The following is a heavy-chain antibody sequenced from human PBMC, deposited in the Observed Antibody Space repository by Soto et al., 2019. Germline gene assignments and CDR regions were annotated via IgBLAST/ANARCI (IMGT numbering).Heavy chain of an antibody. CDR1: GVSIRSFF. CDR2: IYHNGNT. Sequence: QVQLQASGPGLVKPSETLSLTCSVSGVSIRSFFWSWIRQAPGKKMEWIGYIYHNGNTNYNPSFQSPVSLSVDASNNQLSLRLKSVTTADAAVYYCEVPGPAGVWGRGTHVTVSS. D-gene: IGHD4-17*01. V-gene: IGHV4-59*01. J-gene: IGHJ2*01. CDR3: EVPGPAGV.